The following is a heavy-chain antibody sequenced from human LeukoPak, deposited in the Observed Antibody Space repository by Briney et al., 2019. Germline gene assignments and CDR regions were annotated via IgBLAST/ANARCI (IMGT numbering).Heavy chain of an antibody. V-gene: IGHV4-34*01. J-gene: IGHJ4*02. Sequence: PSETLSLTCAVYGGSFSGYYWSWIRQPPGKGLEWIGEINHSGSTNYNPSLKSRVTISVDTSKNQFSLKLSSVTAADTAVYYCARGRRSGSYYKPLGTDYFDYWGQGTLVTVSS. CDR3: ARGRRSGSYYKPLGTDYFDY. D-gene: IGHD3-10*01. CDR2: INHSGST. CDR1: GGSFSGYY.